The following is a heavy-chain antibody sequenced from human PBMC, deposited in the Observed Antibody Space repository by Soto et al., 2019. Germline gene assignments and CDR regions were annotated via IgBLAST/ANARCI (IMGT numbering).Heavy chain of an antibody. V-gene: IGHV4-39*01. D-gene: IGHD5-12*01. CDR1: GGSISSSTYY. Sequence: SETLSLTCTVSGGSISSSTYYWGWIRQPRGKGLEWIGSIYYSGSAYYNPALKSRVTISVDTSKNQYSLKLSSVTAADTAVYFCARPLLGATILSGFDSWGQGILVTVSS. J-gene: IGHJ4*02. CDR2: IYYSGSA. CDR3: ARPLLGATILSGFDS.